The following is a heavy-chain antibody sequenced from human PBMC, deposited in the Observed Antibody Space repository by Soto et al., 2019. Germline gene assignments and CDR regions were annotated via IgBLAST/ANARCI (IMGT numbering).Heavy chain of an antibody. CDR1: GYTFTSYG. D-gene: IGHD5-12*01. V-gene: IGHV1-18*01. J-gene: IGHJ2*01. CDR2: ISAYNGNT. CDR3: AGAEMARPPWYFDP. Sequence: QVQLVQSGAEVKKPGASVKVSCKASGYTFTSYGISWVRQAPGQGLEWMGWISAYNGNTNYAQKLQGRVTMTTDTPTSTAYMELSSLRSDDTAVYYYAGAEMARPPWYFDPWGRGTLVTVSS.